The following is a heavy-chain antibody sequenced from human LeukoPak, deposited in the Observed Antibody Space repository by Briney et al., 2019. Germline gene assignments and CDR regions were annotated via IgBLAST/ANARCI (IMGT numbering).Heavy chain of an antibody. CDR3: ARRGQGDNSGWFGEFGY. D-gene: IGHD6-19*01. V-gene: IGHV5-51*01. J-gene: IGHJ4*02. Sequence: GESLKISCKGSGYSFTTHWIAWVRQMPGKGLEWMGIIYPGDSDTTHSPSFQGQVTISADKSISTAYLQWSNLKASDTAIYYCARRGQGDNSGWFGEFGYWGQGTLVTVSS. CDR2: IYPGDSDT. CDR1: GYSFTTHW.